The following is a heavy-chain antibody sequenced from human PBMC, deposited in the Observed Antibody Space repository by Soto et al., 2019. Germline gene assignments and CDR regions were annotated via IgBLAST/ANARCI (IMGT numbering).Heavy chain of an antibody. V-gene: IGHV4-59*08. J-gene: IGHJ5*02. CDR2: IYYSGST. D-gene: IGHD3-3*01. CDR3: ARHGGPHYDFWSGYHNWFDP. CDR1: GGSISSYY. Sequence: QVQLQESGPGLVKPSETLSLTCTVSGGSISSYYWSWIRQPPGKGLEWIGYIYYSGSTNYNPSLKSRVTISVDTSKNQFSLKLSSVTAADTAVYYCARHGGPHYDFWSGYHNWFDPWGQGTLVTVSS.